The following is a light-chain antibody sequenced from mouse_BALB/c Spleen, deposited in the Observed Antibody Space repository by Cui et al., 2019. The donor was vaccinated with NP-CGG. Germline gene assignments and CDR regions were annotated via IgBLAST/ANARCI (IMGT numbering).Light chain of an antibody. V-gene: IGLV1*01. CDR3: ALWYRNHLV. CDR1: TGAVTTSNY. Sequence: QAVVTQESALTASPGETVTLTCRSSTGAVTTSNYANWVQEKPDHLFTGLIGGTNNRVPGVPARFSGSLIGDKAALTITGAQTEDEAIYFCALWYRNHLVFGGGTKLTVL. CDR2: GTN. J-gene: IGLJ1*01.